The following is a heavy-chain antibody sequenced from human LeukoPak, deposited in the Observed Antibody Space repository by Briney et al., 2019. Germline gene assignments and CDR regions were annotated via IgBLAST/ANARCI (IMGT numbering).Heavy chain of an antibody. D-gene: IGHD6-6*01. CDR3: ARSLRDSSAPRDY. J-gene: IGHJ4*02. Sequence: ASVNVSCKASGYTFTGYYTHWVREAPGQGLEWMGRINPNSGGTNYAQKFQGRVTMTRDTSISTAYMELSRLRSDDTAVYYCARSLRDSSAPRDYWGQGTLVTVSS. CDR2: INPNSGGT. CDR1: GYTFTGYY. V-gene: IGHV1-2*06.